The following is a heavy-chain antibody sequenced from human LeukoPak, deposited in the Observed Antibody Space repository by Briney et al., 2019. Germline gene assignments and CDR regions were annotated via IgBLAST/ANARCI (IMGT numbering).Heavy chain of an antibody. CDR3: ARRSPRSGYDYHWYFDL. D-gene: IGHD5-12*01. V-gene: IGHV4-31*03. CDR1: GGSISSGGYY. CDR2: IYYSGRT. Sequence: PSQTLSLTCTVSGGSISSGGYYWSWIRQHPGKGLEWIGYIYYSGRTYYNPSFKSRVTISVDTSKNQFSLKLSSVTAADTAVYYCARRSPRSGYDYHWYFDLWGRGTLVTVSS. J-gene: IGHJ2*01.